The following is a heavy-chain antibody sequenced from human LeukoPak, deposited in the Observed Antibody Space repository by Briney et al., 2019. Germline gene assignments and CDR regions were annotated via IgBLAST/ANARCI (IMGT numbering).Heavy chain of an antibody. V-gene: IGHV3-23*01. D-gene: IGHD1-26*01. Sequence: PGGSLRLSCVVSGFTFSSYAMSWVRQTPGKGLEWVSSVSDSGGRTYYADSVQGRFTISRDNSKNTLYLQMNSLRAEDTATYFCAQNQWEFPAWGQGTLVTVSS. CDR2: VSDSGGRT. CDR3: AQNQWEFPA. J-gene: IGHJ5*02. CDR1: GFTFSSYA.